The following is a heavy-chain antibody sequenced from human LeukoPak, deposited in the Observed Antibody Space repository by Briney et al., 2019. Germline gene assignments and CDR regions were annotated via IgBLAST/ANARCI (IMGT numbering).Heavy chain of an antibody. CDR2: ISGSGGST. D-gene: IGHD2-2*01. CDR1: GFTFSSYG. V-gene: IGHV3-23*01. J-gene: IGHJ4*02. CDR3: AKGYCSSTSCPEDY. Sequence: GGSLRLSCAASGFTFSSYGMHWVRQAPGKGLEWVSAISGSGGSTCYADSVKGRFTISRDNSKNTLYLQMNSLRAEDTAVYYCAKGYCSSTSCPEDYWGQGTLVTVSS.